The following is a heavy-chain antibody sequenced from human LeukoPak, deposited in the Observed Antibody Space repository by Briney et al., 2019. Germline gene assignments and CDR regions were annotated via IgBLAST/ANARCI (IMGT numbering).Heavy chain of an antibody. D-gene: IGHD2-2*01. V-gene: IGHV1-18*01. J-gene: IGHJ4*02. CDR1: GYTFTSYG. CDR3: ARGGYCSSISCAYYFDY. CDR2: ISTYNGNT. Sequence: ASVKVSCKASGYTFTSYGISWVRLAPGQGLEWMGWISTYNGNTNYAQKLQGRVTMTTDTSTSTAYMELRSLRSDDTAVYYCARGGYCSSISCAYYFDYWGQGTLVTVSS.